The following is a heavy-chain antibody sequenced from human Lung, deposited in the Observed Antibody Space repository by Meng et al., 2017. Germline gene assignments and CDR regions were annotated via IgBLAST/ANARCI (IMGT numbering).Heavy chain of an antibody. CDR1: GGSFSDYY. D-gene: IGHD4-11*01. J-gene: IGHJ4*02. CDR3: ARGPTTMAHDFDY. Sequence: QVQLQQWGAGLLKPSETLSLTCVVSGGSFSDYYWSWIRQPPGKGLEWIGEINHSGSTNYNPSLESRATISVDTSQNSLSLKLSSVTAADSAVYYCARGPTTMAHDFDYWGQGTLVTVSS. V-gene: IGHV4-34*01. CDR2: INHSGST.